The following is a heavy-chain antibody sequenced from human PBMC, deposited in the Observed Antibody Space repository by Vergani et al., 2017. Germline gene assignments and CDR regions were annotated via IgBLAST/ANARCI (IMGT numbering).Heavy chain of an antibody. J-gene: IGHJ4*02. D-gene: IGHD6-25*01. CDR1: GFTFSSYS. CDR2: ISSSSSYI. Sequence: EVQLVESGGGLVKPGGSLRLSCAASGFTFSSYSMHWVRQAPGKGLEWVSSISSSSSYIYYADSVKVRFTISRDNAKNSLYLRMTSLRAEDTAVYYCARDRGSASHWGQGTLVTVSS. CDR3: ARDRGSASH. V-gene: IGHV3-21*01.